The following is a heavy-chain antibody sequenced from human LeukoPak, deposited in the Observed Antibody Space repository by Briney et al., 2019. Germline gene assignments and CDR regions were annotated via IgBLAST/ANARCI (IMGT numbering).Heavy chain of an antibody. Sequence: SETLSLTCTVSGGSISSYYWSWIRQPPGKGLEWIGYTYYSGSTNYNPSLKSRVTISVDTSKNQFSLKLSSVTAADTAVYYCARWIAAAGVYDPWGQGTLVTVSS. V-gene: IGHV4-59*08. D-gene: IGHD6-13*01. CDR2: TYYSGST. J-gene: IGHJ5*02. CDR1: GGSISSYY. CDR3: ARWIAAAGVYDP.